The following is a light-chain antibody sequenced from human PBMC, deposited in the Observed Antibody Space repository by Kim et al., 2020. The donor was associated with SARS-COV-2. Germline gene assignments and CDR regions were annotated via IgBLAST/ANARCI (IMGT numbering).Light chain of an antibody. V-gene: IGKV3-11*01. J-gene: IGKJ4*01. Sequence: EIVLTQSPATLSLSPGERATLSCRASQSVSTYLAWYQQKPGQAPRLLIYDASKRATGIPARFSGSGSGTDFTLTISSLEPDDFAVYYWRISTTWITSGGGTQLDIK. CDR3: RISTTWIT. CDR2: DAS. CDR1: QSVSTY.